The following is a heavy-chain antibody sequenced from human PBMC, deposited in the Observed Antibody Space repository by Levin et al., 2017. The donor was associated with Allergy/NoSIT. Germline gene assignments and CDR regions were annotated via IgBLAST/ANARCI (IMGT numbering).Heavy chain of an antibody. CDR3: ARDKGGGGSGWRRGFDY. D-gene: IGHD6-19*01. CDR2: ISFDGTNK. J-gene: IGHJ4*02. Sequence: GESLKISCAASGFTFRSYGMHWVRQAPGKGLEWMAVISFDGTNKYYADSVKGRFIISRDNSENTLYLQMNGLRAEDTAIYYCARDKGGGGSGWRRGFDYWGQGALVTVSS. CDR1: GFTFRSYG. V-gene: IGHV3-30*03.